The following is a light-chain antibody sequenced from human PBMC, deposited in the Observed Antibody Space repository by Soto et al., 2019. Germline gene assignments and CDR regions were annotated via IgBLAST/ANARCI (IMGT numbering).Light chain of an antibody. CDR2: EVS. CDR3: SSYTSNSTLV. V-gene: IGLV2-14*01. CDR1: SCDVGAYNY. Sequence: QSALTQPASVSGSPGQSITISCTGTSCDVGAYNYVSWYQQHPDKAPKLMIFEVSDRPSGVSNRFSGSNSGNTASLTISGLQAEDEADYFCSSYTSNSTLVFGGGTKVTVL. J-gene: IGLJ3*02.